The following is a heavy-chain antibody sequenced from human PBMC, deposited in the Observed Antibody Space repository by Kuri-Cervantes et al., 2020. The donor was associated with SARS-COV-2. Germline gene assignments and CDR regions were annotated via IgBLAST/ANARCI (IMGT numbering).Heavy chain of an antibody. CDR3: ARGPFDY. CDR2: ISGDGGST. Sequence: GGSLRLSCAASGFTFDDYAMHWVRQAPGKGLEWVSLISGDGGSTYYADSVKGRFTISRDNAQNSLYLQMDDLGAEDTAVYYCARGPFDYWGQGTLVTVSS. V-gene: IGHV3-43*02. J-gene: IGHJ4*02. CDR1: GFTFDDYA.